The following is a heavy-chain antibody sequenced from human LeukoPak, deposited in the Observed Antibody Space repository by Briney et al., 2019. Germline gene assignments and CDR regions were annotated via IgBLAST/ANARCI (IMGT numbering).Heavy chain of an antibody. V-gene: IGHV7-4-1*02. Sequence: GASVKVSCKASGYTFTSYAMNWVRQAPGQGLEWMGWINTNTGNPTYAQGFTGRFVFSLDTSVSTAYLQISSLKAEVTAVYYCARRSGYSYGIPYYYYYYYMDVWGKGTTVTVSS. CDR2: INTNTGNP. CDR3: ARRSGYSYGIPYYYYYYYMDV. J-gene: IGHJ6*03. D-gene: IGHD5-18*01. CDR1: GYTFTSYA.